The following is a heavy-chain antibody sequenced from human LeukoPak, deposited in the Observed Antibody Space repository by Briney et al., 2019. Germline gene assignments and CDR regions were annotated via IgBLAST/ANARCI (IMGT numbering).Heavy chain of an antibody. D-gene: IGHD3-10*01. CDR1: GYTFTGYY. V-gene: IGHV1-2*02. CDR3: ARSEDYYGSGSFWFDP. J-gene: IGHJ5*02. CDR2: INPNSGGT. Sequence: ASVKVSCKASGYTFTGYYMHWVRQGPGQGLEWMGWINPNSGGTNYAQKFQGRVTMTRDTSISTAYMELSRLRSDDTAVYYCARSEDYYGSGSFWFDPWGQGTLVTVSS.